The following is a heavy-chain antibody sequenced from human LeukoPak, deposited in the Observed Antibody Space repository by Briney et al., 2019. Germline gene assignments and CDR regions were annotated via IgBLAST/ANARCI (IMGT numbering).Heavy chain of an antibody. CDR2: INSDGSST. D-gene: IGHD5/OR15-5a*01. CDR3: ASLRLLVSPFDY. V-gene: IGHV3-74*01. CDR1: GFTFSSYW. J-gene: IGHJ4*02. Sequence: QPGGSLRLSCAASGFTFSSYWMHWVRQAPGKGLVWVSRINSDGSSTNYGDSVKGRFTISRDNAKNTLYLQMNSLRAEDTAIYYCASLRLLVSPFDYWGQGSLVTVSS.